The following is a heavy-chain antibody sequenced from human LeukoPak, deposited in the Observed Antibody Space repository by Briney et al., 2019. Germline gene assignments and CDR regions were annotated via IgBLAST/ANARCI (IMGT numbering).Heavy chain of an antibody. J-gene: IGHJ6*03. Sequence: GGSLRLSCAASGFTFSSYSMNLVRQAPGKGLEWVSSISSSSSYIYYADSVKGRFTISRDNAKNSLYLQMNSLRAEDTAVYYCARVGDIVVVPAAMDVWGKGTTVTVSS. CDR3: ARVGDIVVVPAAMDV. CDR1: GFTFSSYS. V-gene: IGHV3-21*01. D-gene: IGHD2-2*01. CDR2: ISSSSSYI.